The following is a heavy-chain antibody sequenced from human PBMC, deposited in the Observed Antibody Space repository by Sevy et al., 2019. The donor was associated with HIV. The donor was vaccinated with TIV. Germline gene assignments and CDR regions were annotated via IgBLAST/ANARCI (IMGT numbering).Heavy chain of an antibody. CDR2: ITASGGNT. CDR3: AKLRWDIVQLPDS. CDR1: GFTFSSYA. D-gene: IGHD2-15*01. J-gene: IGHJ4*02. Sequence: GGSLRLSCAAPGFTFSSYAMGWVRQAPGKGLECVSAITASGGNTYYADSVKGRFTISRDDSKNTLYLQLNSLRAEDTAVYHCAKLRWDIVQLPDSWGLGTLVTVSS. V-gene: IGHV3-23*01.